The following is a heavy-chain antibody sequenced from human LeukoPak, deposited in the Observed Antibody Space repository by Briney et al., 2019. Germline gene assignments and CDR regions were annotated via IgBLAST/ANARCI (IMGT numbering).Heavy chain of an antibody. D-gene: IGHD3-10*01. CDR3: ARGPRITLIRGGQWYYYMDV. CDR2: INPSGGST. V-gene: IGHV1-46*01. J-gene: IGHJ6*03. Sequence: ASVKVSCKASGYTFTNYYIHWVRQAPGQGLERMGLINPSGGSTNYAQKFQGRVTMTRDTSTSTFYMELSSLRSDDTAVYSCARGPRITLIRGGQWYYYMDVWGKGTSVTISS. CDR1: GYTFTNYY.